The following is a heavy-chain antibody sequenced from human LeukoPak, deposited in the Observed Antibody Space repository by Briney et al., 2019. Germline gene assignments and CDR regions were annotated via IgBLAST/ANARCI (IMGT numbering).Heavy chain of an antibody. CDR1: GFSFDSYA. CDR2: IYTGGSA. J-gene: IGHJ5*02. D-gene: IGHD3-16*01. V-gene: IGHV3-53*04. CDR3: ARDYVWGTYS. Sequence: GGSLRLSCSASGFSFDSYAMHWVRQAPGRGLEWVSLIYTGGSAYYADSVKGRFTISRHNSKNTLYLQMNSLRAEDTAVYYCARDYVWGTYSWGQGTLVTVSS.